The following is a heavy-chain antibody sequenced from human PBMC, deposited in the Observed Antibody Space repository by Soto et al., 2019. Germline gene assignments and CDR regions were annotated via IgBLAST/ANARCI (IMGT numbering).Heavy chain of an antibody. CDR1: GFTFTSSA. CDR2: IVVGSGNT. D-gene: IGHD6-6*01. J-gene: IGHJ4*02. V-gene: IGHV1-58*01. CDR3: AAVSFGYSSSSLSFDY. Sequence: QMQLVQSGSEVKKPGTSVKVSCKASGFTFTSSAVQWVRQARGQRLEWIGWIVVGSGNTNYAQKFQERVTITRDMSTSTAYMELSSLRSEDTAVYYCAAVSFGYSSSSLSFDYWGQGTLVTVSS.